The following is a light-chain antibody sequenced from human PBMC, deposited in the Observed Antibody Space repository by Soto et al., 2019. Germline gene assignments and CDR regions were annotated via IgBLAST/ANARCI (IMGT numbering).Light chain of an antibody. CDR2: KAS. CDR3: QQHKSYPLT. Sequence: DIQMTQSPSTLSGSVGDRVTITCRASQSISSWLAWYQQKPWKAPNLLIYKASTLESGVPSRFSGSGSGTEFTLTISSVQPYDFATYYRQQHKSYPLTSRGGTKVESK. J-gene: IGKJ4*01. CDR1: QSISSW. V-gene: IGKV1-5*03.